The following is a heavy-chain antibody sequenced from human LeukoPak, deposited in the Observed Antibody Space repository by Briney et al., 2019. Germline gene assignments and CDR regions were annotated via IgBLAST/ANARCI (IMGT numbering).Heavy chain of an antibody. J-gene: IGHJ4*02. Sequence: PGGSLRLSCAISGFTFSDHCLDWVRQAPGKGLEWVGRSRNKAKSYTTEYAASVKGRFTISRDDSKNSLYLQMDSLKTEDTAVYYCVRVGSVAGSDYLDYWGQGTLVTVSS. CDR3: VRVGSVAGSDYLDY. CDR2: SRNKAKSYTT. CDR1: GFTFSDHC. V-gene: IGHV3-72*01. D-gene: IGHD6-19*01.